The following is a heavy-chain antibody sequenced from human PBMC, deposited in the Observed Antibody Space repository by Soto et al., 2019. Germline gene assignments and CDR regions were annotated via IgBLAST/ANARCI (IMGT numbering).Heavy chain of an antibody. V-gene: IGHV1-24*01. Sequence: ASVKVSCKVSGYTLTELSMHWVRQAPGKGLEWMGGFDPEDGETIYAQKFQGRVTMTEDTSTDTAYMELSSLRSEDTAVYYCYTWTTRKVLKDYYYYYMDAWGKGTTVTVSS. CDR3: YTWTTRKVLKDYYYYYMDA. J-gene: IGHJ6*03. CDR1: GYTLTELS. CDR2: FDPEDGET. D-gene: IGHD2-15*01.